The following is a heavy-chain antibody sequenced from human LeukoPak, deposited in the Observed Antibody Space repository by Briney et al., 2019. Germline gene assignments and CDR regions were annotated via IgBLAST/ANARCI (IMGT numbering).Heavy chain of an antibody. CDR1: GFTFDDYA. V-gene: IGHV3-9*01. J-gene: IGHJ4*02. CDR2: ISWNGGSI. D-gene: IGHD6-6*01. Sequence: PGRSLRLSCAASGFTFDDYAMHWVRQPPGKGLEWVSGISWNGGSIGYADSVKGRFTISRDNAKNSLYLQMNSLRVEDTAVYYCASGSSSVGYWGQGTLVTVSS. CDR3: ASGSSSVGY.